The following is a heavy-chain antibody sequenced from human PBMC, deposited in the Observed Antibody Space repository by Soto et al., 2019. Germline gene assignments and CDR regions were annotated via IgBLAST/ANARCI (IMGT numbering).Heavy chain of an antibody. CDR3: VCCCANHDDGSGYPGGPDY. Sequence: GGSLRLSCAASGLSVSSNYMSWVRQAPGKGLEWVSVIYSGGSTYYADSVKGRFTISRDNSKNTLYLQMNSLRVEDTAVYYCVCCCANHDDGSGYPGGPDYWGQGTLVTVSS. J-gene: IGHJ4*02. CDR1: GLSVSSNY. CDR2: IYSGGST. V-gene: IGHV3-53*01. D-gene: IGHD3-22*01.